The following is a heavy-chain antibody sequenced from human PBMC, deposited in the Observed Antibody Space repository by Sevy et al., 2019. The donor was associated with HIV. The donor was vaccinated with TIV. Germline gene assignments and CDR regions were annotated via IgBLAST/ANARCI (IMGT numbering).Heavy chain of an antibody. Sequence: GGSLRLSCAASGLTFTNAWMGWVRQAPGKGLEWVGRIRSNTDGGTTDYAAPLKGRFTISRDDSKNTLYLNMNILKSADTAVYYCTTDREYGDYKGGFDYWGLGTLVTVSS. CDR3: TTDREYGDYKGGFDY. D-gene: IGHD4-17*01. CDR1: GLTFTNAW. J-gene: IGHJ4*02. CDR2: IRSNTDGGTT. V-gene: IGHV3-15*01.